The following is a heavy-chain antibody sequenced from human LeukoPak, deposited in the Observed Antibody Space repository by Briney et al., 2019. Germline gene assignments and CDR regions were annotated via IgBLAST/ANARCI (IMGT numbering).Heavy chain of an antibody. CDR3: ARDWANRGIQH. Sequence: GGSLRLSCAASGFTFSSYSMNWVRQAPGKGLEWVSSISSSSSYIYCADSVKGRFTISRDNAKNSLYLQMNSLRAEDTAVYYCARDWANRGIQHWGQGTLVTVSS. CDR1: GFTFSSYS. J-gene: IGHJ1*01. D-gene: IGHD3-10*01. CDR2: ISSSSSYI. V-gene: IGHV3-21*01.